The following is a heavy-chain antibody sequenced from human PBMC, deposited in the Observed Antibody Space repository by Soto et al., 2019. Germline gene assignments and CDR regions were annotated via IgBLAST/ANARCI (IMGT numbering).Heavy chain of an antibody. Sequence: EVQLVESGGGLVQPGGSLKLSCAASGFTFSGSAMHWDRQASGKGLEWVGRIRSKANSYATAYAASVKGRFTISRDDSKNTAYLQMNSLKTEDTAVYYCTRISGSYYGGGGYWGQGTLVTVSS. CDR1: GFTFSGSA. V-gene: IGHV3-73*02. J-gene: IGHJ4*02. CDR3: TRISGSYYGGGGY. CDR2: IRSKANSYAT. D-gene: IGHD1-26*01.